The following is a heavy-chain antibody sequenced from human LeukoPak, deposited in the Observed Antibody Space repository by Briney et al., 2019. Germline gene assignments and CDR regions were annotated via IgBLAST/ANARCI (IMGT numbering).Heavy chain of an antibody. Sequence: SETLSLTCTVSGGSISSGGYYWSWIRQHPGTGREWIGYIHDSGSTYYNPSLKSRVTISVDTSKNQSSLKLSSVTAADTAVYYCARGPRNYGGRLDYWGQGTLVTVFS. V-gene: IGHV4-31*03. D-gene: IGHD4-23*01. CDR3: ARGPRNYGGRLDY. CDR2: IHDSGST. CDR1: GGSISSGGYY. J-gene: IGHJ4*02.